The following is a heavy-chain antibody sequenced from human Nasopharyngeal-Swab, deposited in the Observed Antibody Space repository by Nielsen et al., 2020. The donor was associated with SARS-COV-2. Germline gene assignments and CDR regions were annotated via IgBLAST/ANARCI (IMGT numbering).Heavy chain of an antibody. CDR1: GGTIMSSRYY. CDR2: TYYTGSA. J-gene: IGHJ6*02. CDR3: ARQTGMDV. V-gene: IGHV4-39*01. Sequence: SETLSLTCTVSGGTIMSSRYYWGRNRQPPGKGLEWIGGTYYTGSAHYRPSLKSRVTISVDTSRNQFFLRAASVTAEDTAVYYCARQTGMDVWGQGTSVTVSS.